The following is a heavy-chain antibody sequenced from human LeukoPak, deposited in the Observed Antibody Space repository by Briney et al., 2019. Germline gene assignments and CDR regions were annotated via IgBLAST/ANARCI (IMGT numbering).Heavy chain of an antibody. V-gene: IGHV1-46*03. Sequence: ASVKVSCKASGYTFTSYYMHWVRQAPGQGLEWMGIINPSGGSTSYAQKFQGRVTMTRDTSTSTVYMELSSLRSEDTAVYYCARATTYYDFWSGWVRGGSFDYWGQETLVTVSS. CDR1: GYTFTSYY. D-gene: IGHD3-3*01. CDR2: INPSGGST. CDR3: ARATTYYDFWSGWVRGGSFDY. J-gene: IGHJ4*02.